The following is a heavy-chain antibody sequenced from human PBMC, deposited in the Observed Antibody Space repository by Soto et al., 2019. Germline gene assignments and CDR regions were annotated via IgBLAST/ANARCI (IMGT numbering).Heavy chain of an antibody. Sequence: GESLKISCKGSGYSFTSYWISWVRQMPGKGLEWMGRIDPSDSYTNYSPSFQGHVTISADKSISTAYLQWSSLKASDTAMYYCATFTTLRYFDWLSEPFDYWGQGTLVTVSS. J-gene: IGHJ4*02. CDR1: GYSFTSYW. CDR2: IDPSDSYT. CDR3: ATFTTLRYFDWLSEPFDY. V-gene: IGHV5-10-1*01. D-gene: IGHD3-9*01.